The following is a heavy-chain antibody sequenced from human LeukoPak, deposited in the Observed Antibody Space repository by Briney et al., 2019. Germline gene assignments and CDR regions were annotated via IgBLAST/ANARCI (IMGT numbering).Heavy chain of an antibody. D-gene: IGHD2-15*01. CDR2: ISSNGGST. CDR1: GFTFSSYA. J-gene: IGHJ6*02. CDR3: VSLDGWWPRGKYGMDV. Sequence: PGGSLRLSCSASGFTFSSYAMHWVRQAPGKGLEYVSAISSNGGSTYYADSVKGRFTISRDNSKNTLYLQMSSLRAEDTAVYYCVSLDGWWPRGKYGMDVWGQGTPVTVSS. V-gene: IGHV3-64D*09.